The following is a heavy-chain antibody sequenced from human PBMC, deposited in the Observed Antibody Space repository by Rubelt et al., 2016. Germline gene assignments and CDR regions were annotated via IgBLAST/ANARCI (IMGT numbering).Heavy chain of an antibody. CDR2: IYYSGST. CDR3: ARLSAAGPDSQCGWFDP. D-gene: IGHD6-13*01. V-gene: IGHV4-31*03. Sequence: QVQLQESGPGLVKPSQTLSLTCTVSGGSISSGGYYWSWIRQHPGKGLEWIGYIYYSGSTYYNPSLMVGFPLSLEQPKTQFSRKLSLVTAADTAVYYCARLSAAGPDSQCGWFDPWGQGTLVTVSS. J-gene: IGHJ5*02. CDR1: GGSISSGGYY.